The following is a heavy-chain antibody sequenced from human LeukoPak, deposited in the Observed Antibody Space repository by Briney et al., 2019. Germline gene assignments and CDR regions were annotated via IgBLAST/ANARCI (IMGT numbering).Heavy chain of an antibody. CDR1: GFSFDDYG. Sequence: GGSLRLSCAASGFSFDDYGMSWVRQAPGKGLEWVSLVTGNGVSTYYADSVKGRFTISRDNSKNSLYLQMNSLRTEDTALYYCAKCVYSNIYYWFDPWGQGTLVSVSS. D-gene: IGHD6-13*01. J-gene: IGHJ5*02. CDR2: VTGNGVST. CDR3: AKCVYSNIYYWFDP. V-gene: IGHV3-43*02.